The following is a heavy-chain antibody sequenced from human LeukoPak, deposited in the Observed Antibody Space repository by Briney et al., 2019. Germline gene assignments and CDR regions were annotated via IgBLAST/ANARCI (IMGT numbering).Heavy chain of an antibody. D-gene: IGHD2-2*01. CDR3: ARVIQLPNEYFQH. J-gene: IGHJ1*01. CDR1: EGTFSSYA. CDR2: IIPIFGTA. Sequence: SVKVSCKASEGTFSSYAISWVRQAPGQGLEWMGGIIPIFGTANYAQKFQGRVTITADKSTSAAYMELSSLRSEDTAVYYCARVIQLPNEYFQHWGQGTLVTVSS. V-gene: IGHV1-69*06.